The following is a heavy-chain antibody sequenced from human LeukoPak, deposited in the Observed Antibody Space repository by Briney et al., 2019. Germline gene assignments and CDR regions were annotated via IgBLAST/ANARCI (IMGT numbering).Heavy chain of an antibody. CDR3: ATGATTVTTGPWGWYFDL. Sequence: GGSLRLSCAASGFTFSSYGMHLVRQAPGKGLEWVAVIWYDGSNKYYADSVKGRFTISRDNSKNTLYLQMNSLRAEDTAVYYCATGATTVTTGPWGWYFDLWGRGTLVTVSS. CDR1: GFTFSSYG. CDR2: IWYDGSNK. V-gene: IGHV3-33*01. J-gene: IGHJ2*01. D-gene: IGHD4-11*01.